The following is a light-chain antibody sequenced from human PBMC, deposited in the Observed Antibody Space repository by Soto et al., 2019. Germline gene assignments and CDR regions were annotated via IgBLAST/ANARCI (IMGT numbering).Light chain of an antibody. CDR3: SKYAGRKNFEIGV. J-gene: IGLJ1*01. Sequence: QSALTQPPSASGSPGQSVTISCTGTSSDVGGYNYVSWYQQHPGKAPKLMIYEVSKRPSGVPDRFSGSKSGNTASLTVSGLQVEDGADYYCSKYAGRKNFEIGVFEIGTNLTAL. CDR1: SSDVGGYNY. CDR2: EVS. V-gene: IGLV2-8*01.